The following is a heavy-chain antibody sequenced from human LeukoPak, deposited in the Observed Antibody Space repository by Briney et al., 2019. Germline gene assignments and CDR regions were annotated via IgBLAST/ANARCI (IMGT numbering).Heavy chain of an antibody. V-gene: IGHV1-46*01. D-gene: IGHD3-22*01. J-gene: IGHJ4*02. CDR2: INPSGGST. CDR1: GYTFTRYY. CDR3: ARDPHITMIVVVPHFDY. Sequence: ASVKVSCKASGYTFTRYYMHWVRQAPGQGLEWMGIINPSGGSTSYAQKFQGRVTMTRDTSTSTVYMELSSLRSEDTAVYYCARDPHITMIVVVPHFDYWGQGTLVTVSS.